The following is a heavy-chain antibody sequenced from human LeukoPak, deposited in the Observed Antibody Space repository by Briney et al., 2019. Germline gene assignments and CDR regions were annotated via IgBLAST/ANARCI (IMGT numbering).Heavy chain of an antibody. CDR2: IDHSGST. J-gene: IGHJ2*01. CDR3: GRSLVEMASKFFEL. D-gene: IGHD5-24*01. Sequence: SGTLSLTCAVSGGSIINSNWWSWVRQPPGKGLEWIGEIDHSGSTSYNPSLKSRVTMSVDRSQNQFSLRLSTVTAADTAVYYCGRSLVEMASKFFELWGRGTLVTVSS. V-gene: IGHV4-4*02. CDR1: GGSIINSNW.